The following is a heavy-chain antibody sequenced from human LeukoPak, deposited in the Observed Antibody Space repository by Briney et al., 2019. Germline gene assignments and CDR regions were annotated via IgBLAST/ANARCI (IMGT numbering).Heavy chain of an antibody. J-gene: IGHJ4*02. D-gene: IGHD3-10*01. CDR2: INQDGSGK. Sequence: PGGSLRLSCAASGFTFSCYWMSWVRQAPGKGLEWVANINQDGSGKYYVDSVKGRFTISRDNAKNSLYLQMNSLRAEDTAVYYCARDHYGSGDGSTFDYWGQGTLVTVSS. CDR3: ARDHYGSGDGSTFDY. CDR1: GFTFSCYW. V-gene: IGHV3-7*01.